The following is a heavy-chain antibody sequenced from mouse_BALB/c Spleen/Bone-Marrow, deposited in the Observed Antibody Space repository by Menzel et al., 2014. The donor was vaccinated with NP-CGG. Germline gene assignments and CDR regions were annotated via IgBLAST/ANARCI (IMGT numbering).Heavy chain of an antibody. CDR2: IDPETGGT. D-gene: IGHD1-1*01. Sequence: VQLQESGAELVRPGASVTLSCKASGYTFTDYEMHWVKQTPVHGLEWIGAIDPETGGTAYNQKFKGKATLTADKSSSKASMELRSLTSEDSAVYYCAMYYYGSSLFAYWGQGTLVTVSA. CDR1: GYTFTDYE. J-gene: IGHJ3*01. CDR3: AMYYYGSSLFAY. V-gene: IGHV1-15*01.